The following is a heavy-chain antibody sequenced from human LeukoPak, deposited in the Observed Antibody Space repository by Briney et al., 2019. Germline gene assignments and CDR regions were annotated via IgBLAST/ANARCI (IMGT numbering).Heavy chain of an antibody. V-gene: IGHV1-2*02. D-gene: IGHD7-27*01. Sequence: ASVKVSCKASGYTFTGYYMHWVRQAPGQGLEWMGWINPNSGGTNYAQKFQGRVTMTRDTSISTAYMELSRLRSDDTAVYYCARDPGGTGLFDYWGQGTLVTVSS. J-gene: IGHJ4*02. CDR2: INPNSGGT. CDR3: ARDPGGTGLFDY. CDR1: GYTFTGYY.